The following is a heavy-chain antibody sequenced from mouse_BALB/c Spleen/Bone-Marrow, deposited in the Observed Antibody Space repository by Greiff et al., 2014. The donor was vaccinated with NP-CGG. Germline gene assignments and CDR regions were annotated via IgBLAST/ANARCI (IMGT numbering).Heavy chain of an antibody. D-gene: IGHD1-1*01. V-gene: IGHV14-3*02. CDR1: GFNIKDTY. CDR2: IDPANGNT. CDR3: ARIYYYGRGCFDY. J-gene: IGHJ2*01. Sequence: EVKLMESGAELVKPGASVKLSCTASGFNIKDTYMHWVKQRPEQGLEWIGRIDPANGNTKYDPKFQGKATITADTSSNTAYLQLSSLTSEDTAVYDCARIYYYGRGCFDYWGQGTTLTVSS.